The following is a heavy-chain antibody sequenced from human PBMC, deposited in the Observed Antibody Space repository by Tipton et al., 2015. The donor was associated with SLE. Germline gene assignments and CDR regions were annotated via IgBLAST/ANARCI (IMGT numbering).Heavy chain of an antibody. CDR2: IYYSGST. CDR3: ARRLGSSGFDY. J-gene: IGHJ4*02. CDR1: GGSISSYY. V-gene: IGHV4-59*08. Sequence: LSLTCTVSGGSISSYYWSWIRQPPGKGLEWIGYIYYSGSTNYNPSLKSRVTISVDTSKNQLSLKLSSVTAADTAVYYCARRLGSSGFDYWGQGTLVSVSS. D-gene: IGHD3-22*01.